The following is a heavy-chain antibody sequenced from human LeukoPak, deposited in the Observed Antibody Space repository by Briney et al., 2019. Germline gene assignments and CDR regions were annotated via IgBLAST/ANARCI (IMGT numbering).Heavy chain of an antibody. CDR1: GFTFSDFY. D-gene: IGHD3-10*01. CDR2: ISSSSTDT. J-gene: IGHJ4*02. Sequence: GGALRLSGAASGFTFSDFYMSWIRQAPGKGLEWLSDISSSSTDTNYADSVKGRFTISRDNAKNSLFLQLNSLRAEDTAVYYCARKTYYYDSRSYSKSYYFDYWGQGTLVTVSS. V-gene: IGHV3-11*06. CDR3: ARKTYYYDSRSYSKSYYFDY.